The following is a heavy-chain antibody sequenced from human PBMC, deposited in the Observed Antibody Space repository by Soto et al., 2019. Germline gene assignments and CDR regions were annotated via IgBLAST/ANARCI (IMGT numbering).Heavy chain of an antibody. CDR1: GGSISSGGYY. CDR2: IYYSGST. V-gene: IGHV4-31*03. CDR3: ARGFEVVVVPAAPVNWFDP. J-gene: IGHJ5*02. D-gene: IGHD2-2*01. Sequence: PSETLSLTCTVSGGSISSGGYYWSWIRQHPGKGLEWIGYIYYSGSTYYNPSLKSRVTISVDTSKNQFSLKLSSVTAADTAVYYCARGFEVVVVPAAPVNWFDPWGQGTLVTVSS.